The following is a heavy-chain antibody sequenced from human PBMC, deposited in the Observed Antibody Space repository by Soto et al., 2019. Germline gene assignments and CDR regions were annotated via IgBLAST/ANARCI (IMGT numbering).Heavy chain of an antibody. V-gene: IGHV1-18*01. CDR3: ARDLAVGLVDY. Sequence: ASVEVSCKASGYTFTSYGISWVRQAPGQGLEWMGWISAYNGNTKYTQKLQGRVTMTTDTSTSTGYMELRSLRSDDTAVYYCARDLAVGLVDYWGQGTLVTVSS. CDR1: GYTFTSYG. CDR2: ISAYNGNT. D-gene: IGHD6-19*01. J-gene: IGHJ4*02.